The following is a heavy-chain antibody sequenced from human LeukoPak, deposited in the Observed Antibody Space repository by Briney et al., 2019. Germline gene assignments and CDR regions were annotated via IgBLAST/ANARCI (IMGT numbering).Heavy chain of an antibody. Sequence: SETLSLTCTVSGGSISSSSYYWGWIRQPPGKGLEWIGSIYYSGSTYYNPSLKSRVTISVDTSKNQFSLKLSSVTAADTAVYYCARDRGYYDSSGSHFDDGCQGPVVTVSS. J-gene: IGHJ4*02. V-gene: IGHV4-39*07. CDR3: ARDRGYYDSSGSHFDD. CDR2: IYYSGST. CDR1: GGSISSSSYY. D-gene: IGHD3-22*01.